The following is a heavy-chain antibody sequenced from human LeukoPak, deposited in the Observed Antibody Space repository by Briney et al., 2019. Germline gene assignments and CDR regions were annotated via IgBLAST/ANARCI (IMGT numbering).Heavy chain of an antibody. V-gene: IGHV3-48*04. J-gene: IGHJ4*02. CDR1: GFTFSSYS. Sequence: GGSLRLSCAASGFTFSSYSMTWVRQAPGKGLEWVSYISSSSSTIYYADSVKGRFTISRDDAKNSLYLQMNSLRAEDTAVYYCARSYGAIDYWGQGTLVTVSS. D-gene: IGHD4-17*01. CDR3: ARSYGAIDY. CDR2: ISSSSSTI.